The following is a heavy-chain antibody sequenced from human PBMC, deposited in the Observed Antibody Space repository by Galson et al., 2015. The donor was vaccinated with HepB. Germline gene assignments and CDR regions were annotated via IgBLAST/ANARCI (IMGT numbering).Heavy chain of an antibody. CDR1: GFTFSSYW. CDR2: IKQDGSEK. D-gene: IGHD3-3*01. V-gene: IGHV3-7*03. CDR3: ARDRYDFWSGWSSSDH. J-gene: IGHJ4*02. Sequence: SLRLSCAASGFTFSSYWMSWVRQAPGKGLEWVANIKQDGSEKYYVDSVKGRFTISRDNAKNSLYLQMNSLRAEDTAVYYCARDRYDFWSGWSSSDHWGQGTLVTVSS.